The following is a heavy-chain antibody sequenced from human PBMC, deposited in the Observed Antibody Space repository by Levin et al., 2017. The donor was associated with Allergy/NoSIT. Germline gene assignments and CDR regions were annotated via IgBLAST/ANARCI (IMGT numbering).Heavy chain of an antibody. V-gene: IGHV4-39*01. CDR1: GDSVSSLHYY. D-gene: IGHD3-22*01. CDR2: IYFSGDT. Sequence: NASETLSLTCTVSGDSVSSLHYYWGWIRQAPGKGLEWIGGIYFSGDTYYNPSLKSRLSIFVNTSKNQFFLRLSSVTAADTAVYYCAIDSSGSYYYFDYWGQGAPVTVSS. J-gene: IGHJ4*02. CDR3: AIDSSGSYYYFDY.